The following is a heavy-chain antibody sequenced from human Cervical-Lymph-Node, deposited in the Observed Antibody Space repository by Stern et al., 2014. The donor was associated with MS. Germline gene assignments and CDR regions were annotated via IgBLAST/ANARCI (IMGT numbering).Heavy chain of an antibody. CDR2: IDWGNDK. D-gene: IGHD1-26*01. Sequence: TLKESGPALVKPTQTLTLTCTFSGFSLSSDGMCVSWIRQPPGKALEWLAIIDWGNDKYYSASLKTRLSISKDTSKNQVVLTMTNIDPVDTGTYFCARLVGATGYYYGLDVWGQGTTVTVSS. J-gene: IGHJ6*02. V-gene: IGHV2-70*01. CDR1: GFSLSSDGMC. CDR3: ARLVGATGYYYGLDV.